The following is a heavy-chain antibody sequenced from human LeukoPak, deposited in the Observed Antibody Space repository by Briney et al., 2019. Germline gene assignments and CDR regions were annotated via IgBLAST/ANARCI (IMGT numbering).Heavy chain of an antibody. CDR1: GFTFSDHY. V-gene: IGHV3-23*01. CDR2: ISASGGGT. J-gene: IGHJ4*02. Sequence: PGGSLRLSCTTSGFTFSDHYMDWVRQAPGKGLEWVSGISASGGGTNYTDSVKGRFTISRDNPKNTLYLQIDSLRAEDTALYYCAKDRGGTYSYFCDYWGQGTLVTVSS. CDR3: AKDRGGTYSYFCDY. D-gene: IGHD5-18*01.